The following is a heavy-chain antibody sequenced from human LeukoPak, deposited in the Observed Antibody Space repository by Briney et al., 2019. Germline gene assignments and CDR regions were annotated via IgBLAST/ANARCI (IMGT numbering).Heavy chain of an antibody. CDR3: ARGAAATRVRFDY. CDR1: GFTLSSYS. CDR2: ISSSSGTI. J-gene: IGHJ4*02. V-gene: IGHV3-48*04. Sequence: GGSLRLSCAASGFTLSSYSMNWVRQAPGKGLEWVSYISSSSGTIYYAESVKGRFTISRDNAKNSLFLQMNSLRAEDTAVYCCARGAAATRVRFDYWGQGTLVTVSS. D-gene: IGHD2-15*01.